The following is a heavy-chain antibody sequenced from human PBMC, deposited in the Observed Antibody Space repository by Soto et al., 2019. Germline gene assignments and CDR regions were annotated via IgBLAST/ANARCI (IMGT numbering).Heavy chain of an antibody. CDR3: ARDQEVVVPAAMLAYYYYYGMDV. V-gene: IGHV4-31*03. CDR1: GGSISSGGYY. CDR2: IYYSGST. J-gene: IGHJ6*02. D-gene: IGHD2-2*01. Sequence: QVQLQESGPGLVKPSQTLSLTCTVSGGSISSGGYYWSWIRQHPGKGLEWIGYIYYSGSTYYNPSLKCRVTISVETSKNQFSLKLSSVTAADTAVYYCARDQEVVVPAAMLAYYYYYGMDVWGQGTTVTVSS.